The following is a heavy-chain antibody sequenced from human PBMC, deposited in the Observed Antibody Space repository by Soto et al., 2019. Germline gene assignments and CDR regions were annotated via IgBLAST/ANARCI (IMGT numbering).Heavy chain of an antibody. CDR2: IYWDDDK. CDR3: APSILQRFGELSSWFDP. V-gene: IGHV2-5*02. D-gene: IGHD3-10*01. J-gene: IGHJ5*02. Sequence: QITLKESGPTLVKPTQTLTLTCTFSGFSLSTSGVGVGWIRQPPGKALEWLALIYWDDDKRYSPSLKSRLTITKDTSKNQVVLTMTNMDPVDTATYYCAPSILQRFGELSSWFDPWGQGTLVTVSS. CDR1: GFSLSTSGVG.